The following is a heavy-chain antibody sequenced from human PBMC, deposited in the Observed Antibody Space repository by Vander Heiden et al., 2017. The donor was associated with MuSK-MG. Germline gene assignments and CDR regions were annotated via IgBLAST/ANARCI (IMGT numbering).Heavy chain of an antibody. D-gene: IGHD4-4*01. CDR3: ARTTGHYYYYYMDV. J-gene: IGHJ6*03. V-gene: IGHV1-69*01. Sequence: QVQLVQSRAELNKPGSSVKVSCKASGGTFSSYAISWVRQAPGQGLGWMGGIIPIFGTANYAQKFQGRVTITADESTSTAYMELSSLRSEDTAVYYCARTTGHYYYYYMDVWGKGTTVTVSS. CDR1: GGTFSSYA. CDR2: IIPIFGTA.